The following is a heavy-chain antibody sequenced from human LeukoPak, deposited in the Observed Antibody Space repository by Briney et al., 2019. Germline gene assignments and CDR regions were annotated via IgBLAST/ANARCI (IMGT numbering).Heavy chain of an antibody. D-gene: IGHD2-21*02. J-gene: IGHJ2*01. CDR3: ARDSDFWYFDL. CDR2: IYYSGNT. CDR1: GGSISGGGFY. Sequence: SETLSLTCTVSGGSISGGGFYWNWIRQHPGKGPEWVGYIYYSGNTYYNPSLKSRISISVDMSKNHFSLRLSSVTAADTAVYYCARDSDFWYFDLWGRGTLVTVSS. V-gene: IGHV4-31*03.